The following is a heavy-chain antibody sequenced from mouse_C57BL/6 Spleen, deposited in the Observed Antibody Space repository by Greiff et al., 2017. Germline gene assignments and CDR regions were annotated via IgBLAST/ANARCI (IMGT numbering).Heavy chain of an antibody. D-gene: IGHD1-1*01. CDR2: IDPSDSET. CDR1: GYTFTSYW. V-gene: IGHV1-52*01. CDR3: ARGGPYYYGSSLDY. J-gene: IGHJ2*01. Sequence: QVHVKQPGAELVRPGSSVKLSCKASGYTFTSYWMHWVKQRPIQGLEWIGNIDPSDSETHYNQKFKDKATLTVDKSSSTAYMQLSSLTSEDSAVYYCARGGPYYYGSSLDYWGQGTTLTVSS.